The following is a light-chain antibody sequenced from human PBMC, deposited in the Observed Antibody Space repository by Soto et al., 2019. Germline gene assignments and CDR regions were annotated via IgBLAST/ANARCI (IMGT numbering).Light chain of an antibody. CDR1: QTVRNNY. Sequence: EFVLTQSPGTLSLSPGERATLSCRASQTVRNNYLAWYQQKPGQAPRLLIYGASSRATGIPARFSGSGSGTDFTLTISSLEPEDFAVYYCQQRSYWLTFGGGTKVDIK. V-gene: IGKV3D-20*02. J-gene: IGKJ4*01. CDR2: GAS. CDR3: QQRSYWLT.